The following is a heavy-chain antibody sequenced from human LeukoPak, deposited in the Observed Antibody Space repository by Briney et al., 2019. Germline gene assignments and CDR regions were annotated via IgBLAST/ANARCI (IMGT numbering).Heavy chain of an antibody. Sequence: SETLSLTCTGSGGSISSYCWSWIRQPPGKGLEWIGYIHYSGITNYNPSLRGRVTISVDTSKNQFSLKVSSVTAADTAVYYCARVSRDSSGWFPNFDYWGQGTLVTVSS. J-gene: IGHJ4*02. CDR2: IHYSGIT. CDR1: GGSISSYC. V-gene: IGHV4-59*01. CDR3: ARVSRDSSGWFPNFDY. D-gene: IGHD6-19*01.